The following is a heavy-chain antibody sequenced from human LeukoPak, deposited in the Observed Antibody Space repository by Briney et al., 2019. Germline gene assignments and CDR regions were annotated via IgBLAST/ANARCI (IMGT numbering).Heavy chain of an antibody. V-gene: IGHV1-8*01. CDR3: ARGRSYQVRMLLAY. D-gene: IGHD2-2*01. CDR2: MNPNSGNT. J-gene: IGHJ4*02. CDR1: GYTFTSYD. Sequence: ASVKVSCKASGYTFTSYDINWVRQATGQGLEWMGWMNPNSGNTGYAQKFQGRVTMTRNTSISTAYMELSRLRSEDTAVYYCARGRSYQVRMLLAYWGQGTLVIVSS.